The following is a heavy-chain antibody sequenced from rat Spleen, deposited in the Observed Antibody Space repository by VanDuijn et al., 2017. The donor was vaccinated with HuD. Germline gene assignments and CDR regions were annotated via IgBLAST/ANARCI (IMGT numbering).Heavy chain of an antibody. CDR1: GFTFSNYY. CDR2: ISTGGGGT. Sequence: EVQLVESGGGLVQPGRSLKLSCAVSGFTFSNYYMAWVRQAPTKGLEWVAYISTGGGGTYYRDSVKGRFTIFRDNAKSTLYLQMDSLRSEDTATYYCVRQGYRYNLTRVMDAWGQGTSVTVSS. D-gene: IGHD1-5*01. V-gene: IGHV5-27*01. CDR3: VRQGYRYNLTRVMDA. J-gene: IGHJ4*01.